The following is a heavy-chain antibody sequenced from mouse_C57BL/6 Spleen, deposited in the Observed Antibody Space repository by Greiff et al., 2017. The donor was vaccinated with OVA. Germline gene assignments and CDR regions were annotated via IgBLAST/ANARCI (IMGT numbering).Heavy chain of an antibody. CDR3: AAPNWEGAY. V-gene: IGHV1-64*01. CDR1: GYTFTSYW. J-gene: IGHJ3*01. Sequence: QVQLKQPGAELVKPGASVKLSCKASGYTFTSYWMHWVKQRPGQGLEWIGMIHPNSGSTNYNEKFKSKATLTVDKSSSTAYMQLSSLTSEDSAVYYCAAPNWEGAYWGQGTLVTVSA. D-gene: IGHD4-1*01. CDR2: IHPNSGST.